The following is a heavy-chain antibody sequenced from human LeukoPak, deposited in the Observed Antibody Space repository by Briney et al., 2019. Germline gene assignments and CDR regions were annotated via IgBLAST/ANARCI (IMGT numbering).Heavy chain of an antibody. CDR1: GGSFSGYY. CDR2: INHSGST. J-gene: IGHJ2*01. V-gene: IGHV4-34*01. Sequence: SETLSLTCAVYGGSFSGYYWSWIRQPPGKGLEWIGEINHSGSTNYNPSLKSRVTISVDTSKNQFSLKLSSVTAADTAVYYCARDNWGSRNWYFDLWGRGTLVTVSS. CDR3: ARDNWGSRNWYFDL. D-gene: IGHD7-27*01.